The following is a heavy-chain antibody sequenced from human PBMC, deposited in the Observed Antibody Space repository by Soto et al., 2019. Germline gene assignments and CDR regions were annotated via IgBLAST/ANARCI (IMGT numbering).Heavy chain of an antibody. V-gene: IGHV3-7*01. D-gene: IGHD2-15*01. CDR1: GFPFSSYW. CDR3: ARYCSGGSCFDY. CDR2: IKQDGSEK. J-gene: IGHJ4*02. Sequence: SLRLSCAASGFPFSSYWMSWVRQAPGKGLEWVANIKQDGSEKYYVDSVKGRFTISRDNAKNSLYLQMNSLRAEDTAVYYCARYCSGGSCFDYWGQGALVTVSS.